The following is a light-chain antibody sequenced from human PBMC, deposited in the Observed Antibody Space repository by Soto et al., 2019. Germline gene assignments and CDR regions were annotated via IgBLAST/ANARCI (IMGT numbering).Light chain of an antibody. CDR2: GAS. Sequence: EIVMTQSPGTLSVSPGERATLSCRASQSVSSYLAWYQQKPGQAPRLLIYGASTRATGIPARFSGSGSGTAFTLTISSLQSEDFAVYYCQQYNNWPPITFGQGTRLEIK. CDR3: QQYNNWPPIT. V-gene: IGKV3-15*01. CDR1: QSVSSY. J-gene: IGKJ5*01.